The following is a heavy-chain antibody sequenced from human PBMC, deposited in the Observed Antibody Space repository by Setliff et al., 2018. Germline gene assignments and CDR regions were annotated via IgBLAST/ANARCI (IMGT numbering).Heavy chain of an antibody. J-gene: IGHJ5*02. Sequence: PSETLSLTCTVSGDSIDTDIWWSWVRQSPGKGLEWIGEIYLGGSPTYNPSLKSRVTISIYKSKNQLSLDLTSVTAADTAVYYCARNWHWGSDPWGRGALVTVSS. V-gene: IGHV4-4*02. D-gene: IGHD1-7*01. CDR1: GDSIDTDIW. CDR3: ARNWHWGSDP. CDR2: IYLGGSP.